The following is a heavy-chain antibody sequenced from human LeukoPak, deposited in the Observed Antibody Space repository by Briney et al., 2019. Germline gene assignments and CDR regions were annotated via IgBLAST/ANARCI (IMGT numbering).Heavy chain of an antibody. CDR3: ARSTYSSSWYSYYYYYMDV. CDR1: GGSISSYY. Sequence: SETLSLTCTVSGGSISSYYWSWIRQPPGKGLEWTGYIYYSGSTNYNPSLKSRVTISVDTSKNQFSLKLSSVTAADTAVYYCARSTYSSSWYSYYYYYMDVWGKGTTVTVSS. CDR2: IYYSGST. V-gene: IGHV4-59*08. D-gene: IGHD6-13*01. J-gene: IGHJ6*03.